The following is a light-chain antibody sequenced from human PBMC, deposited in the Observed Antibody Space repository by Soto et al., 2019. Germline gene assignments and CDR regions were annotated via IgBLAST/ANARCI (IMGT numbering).Light chain of an antibody. Sequence: EIVLTQSPATLSLSPGERATLSCRASQSIRSSLAWYQHKPGQAPRLLIYDASNRATAIPARFSGSGSGTDFPLTISSLEPEDFAVYYCQQRTNWLLTFGQGTKVEIK. J-gene: IGKJ1*01. V-gene: IGKV3-11*01. CDR3: QQRTNWLLT. CDR2: DAS. CDR1: QSIRSS.